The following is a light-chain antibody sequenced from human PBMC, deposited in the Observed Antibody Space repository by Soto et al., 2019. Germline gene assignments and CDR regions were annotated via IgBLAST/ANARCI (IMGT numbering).Light chain of an antibody. CDR3: SSSTSSSTHVV. V-gene: IGLV2-14*01. J-gene: IGLJ2*01. Sequence: QSALTQPASVSGSPGQSITISCTGTSSDVGGYNYVSWYQQHPGKAPKLMIYDVSNRPSGVSNRFSGSKSGNTASLTISGLQAEDEADYYCSSSTSSSTHVVFGGGTKLTVL. CDR1: SSDVGGYNY. CDR2: DVS.